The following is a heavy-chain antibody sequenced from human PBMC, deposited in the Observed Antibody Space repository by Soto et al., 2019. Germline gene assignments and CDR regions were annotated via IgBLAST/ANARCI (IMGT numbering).Heavy chain of an antibody. J-gene: IGHJ4*02. CDR3: AKRYTGYCSGGSCYNFDY. D-gene: IGHD2-15*01. V-gene: IGHV3-23*01. Sequence: GGSLRLSCAASGFTFSSYAMSWVRQAPGKGLEWVSAISGSGGSTYYADSVKGRFTISRDNSKNTLYLQMNSLRAEDTAVYYCAKRYTGYCSGGSCYNFDYWGQGTLVTVPQ. CDR1: GFTFSSYA. CDR2: ISGSGGST.